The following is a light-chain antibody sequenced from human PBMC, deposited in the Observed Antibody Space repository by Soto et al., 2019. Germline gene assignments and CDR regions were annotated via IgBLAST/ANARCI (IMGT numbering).Light chain of an antibody. V-gene: IGKV3D-11*01. CDR2: DAS. Sequence: EIVLTQSPATLSLSPGERAMFFCRASQGVSSYLAWYQQKPGQAARLLMYDASNRATGIPARCSASGPGTAYTLTIATLAPADFAVYYCQHRSNWPFDFGGGTKVDIK. CDR1: QGVSSY. J-gene: IGKJ4*01. CDR3: QHRSNWPFD.